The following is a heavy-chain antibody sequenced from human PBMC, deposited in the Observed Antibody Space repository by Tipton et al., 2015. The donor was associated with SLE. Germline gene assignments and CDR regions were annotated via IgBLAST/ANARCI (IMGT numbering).Heavy chain of an antibody. D-gene: IGHD4-17*01. CDR1: GYSFTSHY. Sequence: QLVQSGPEVKEPGASVKLSCMPSGYSFTSHYIHWVRQAPGQGLEWMGVINPSDGSRSYAQKFQGRVTMTRDASTVYMELSSLRSEDTAVYYCAKEESGAKNSLDAFDMWGQGTLVVVSS. CDR2: INPSDGSR. J-gene: IGHJ3*02. CDR3: AKEESGAKNSLDAFDM. V-gene: IGHV1-46*01.